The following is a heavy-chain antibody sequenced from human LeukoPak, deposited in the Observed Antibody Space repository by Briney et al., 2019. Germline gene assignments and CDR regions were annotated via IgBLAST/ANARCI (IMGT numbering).Heavy chain of an antibody. J-gene: IGHJ3*02. D-gene: IGHD6-13*01. CDR1: GYTFTSYG. V-gene: IGHV1-2*06. CDR3: ARDLIAAAEGDI. Sequence: ASVKVSCKASGYTFTSYGISWVRQAPGQGLEWMGRINPNGGGTNYAQKFQGRVTMTRDTSISTAYMELSRLRSDDTAVYYCARDLIAAAEGDIWGQGAMVTVSS. CDR2: INPNGGGT.